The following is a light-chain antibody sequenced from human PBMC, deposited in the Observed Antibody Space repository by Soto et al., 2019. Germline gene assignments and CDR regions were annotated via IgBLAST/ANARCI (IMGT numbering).Light chain of an antibody. V-gene: IGKV3-20*01. CDR2: AAS. CDR1: QSISISY. J-gene: IGKJ1*01. Sequence: IVLTQSTGTLTLYPGERAILSCRASQSISISYLAWFQQKPGQPPRLLIYAASSKATGIPDRFSGSGSGTDFTLTISRLRPEDFAVYYCQQYDTSPWTFGQGTKVEIK. CDR3: QQYDTSPWT.